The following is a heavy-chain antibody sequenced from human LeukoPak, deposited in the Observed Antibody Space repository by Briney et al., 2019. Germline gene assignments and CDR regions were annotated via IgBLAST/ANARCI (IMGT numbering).Heavy chain of an antibody. CDR3: ARDLGQYYDTSDNWFDP. J-gene: IGHJ5*02. V-gene: IGHV3-74*01. CDR2: INSDGINT. Sequence: GGSLRLSCAASGFTFSDSYMSWIRQAPGKGLVWVSRINSDGINTSYADSVKGRFTISRDNAKNTLNLQMNSLRAEDTAVYYCARDLGQYYDTSDNWFDPWGQGTLVTASS. D-gene: IGHD3-22*01. CDR1: GFTFSDSY.